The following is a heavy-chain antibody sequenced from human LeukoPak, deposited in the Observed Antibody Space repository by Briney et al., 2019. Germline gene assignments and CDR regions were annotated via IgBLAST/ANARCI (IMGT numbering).Heavy chain of an antibody. D-gene: IGHD5-18*01. CDR2: INPSGGST. J-gene: IGHJ3*02. CDR1: GYTFTSYY. CDR3: ARGHVDTATYDAFDI. V-gene: IGHV1-46*01. Sequence: ASVKVSCKASGYTFTSYYMHWVPHTPGQGLEWMGIINPSGGSTSYAQKFQGRVTMTRDTSTSTVYMELSSLRSEDTAVYYCARGHVDTATYDAFDIWGRGTMVTVSS.